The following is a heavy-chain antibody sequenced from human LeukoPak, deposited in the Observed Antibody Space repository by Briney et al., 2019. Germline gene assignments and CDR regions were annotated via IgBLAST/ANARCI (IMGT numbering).Heavy chain of an antibody. V-gene: IGHV3-9*01. CDR3: AKASGGLLFDY. CDR2: ISWNSGSI. Sequence: GRSLRLSCAASGFTFDDYAMHWVRHAPGKGLEWVSGISWNSGSIGYADSVKGRFTISRDDAKNSLYLQMNSLRAEDTALYYCAKASGGLLFDYWGQGTLVTVSS. CDR1: GFTFDDYA. D-gene: IGHD1-26*01. J-gene: IGHJ4*02.